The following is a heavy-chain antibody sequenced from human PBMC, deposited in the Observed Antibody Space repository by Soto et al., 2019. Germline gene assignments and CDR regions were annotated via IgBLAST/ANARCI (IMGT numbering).Heavy chain of an antibody. CDR1: GFNFNYYA. Sequence: EVHLQGSGGGLVQPGGSLRLSCAASGFNFNYYAMNWVRRAPGKGLEWVSAISASGGDTYYADSVKGRFTISRDNSKNTQSLQMNILTAEDTAVYYCTTNGDCSRGICYWHVEYWGQGILVTVSS. V-gene: IGHV3-23*01. D-gene: IGHD2-15*01. CDR3: TTNGDCSRGICYWHVEY. J-gene: IGHJ4*02. CDR2: ISASGGDT.